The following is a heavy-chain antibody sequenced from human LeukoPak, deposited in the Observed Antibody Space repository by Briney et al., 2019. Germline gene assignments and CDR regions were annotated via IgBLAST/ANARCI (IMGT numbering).Heavy chain of an antibody. D-gene: IGHD3-22*01. CDR1: GFTFSYYN. CDR3: AGDDSSGYFFDS. V-gene: IGHV3-48*02. J-gene: IGHJ4*02. Sequence: GGSLRLSCAASGFTFSYYNMNWVRQAPGKGLEWVSYISSSSSVIYYADSVKGRFTISRDNAKNSLFLQMSSLRDEDTAVYYCAGDDSSGYFFDSWGQGTLVTVSS. CDR2: ISSSSSVI.